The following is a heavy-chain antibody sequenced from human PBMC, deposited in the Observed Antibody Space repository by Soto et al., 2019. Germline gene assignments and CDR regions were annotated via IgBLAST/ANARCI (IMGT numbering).Heavy chain of an antibody. J-gene: IGHJ4*02. CDR3: ATDHDSSGWYGNY. Sequence: ASVKVSCKVSGYTLTELSMHWVRQAPGKGLEWTGGFDPEDGETIYAQKFQGRVTMTEDTSTDTAYMELSSLRSEDTAVYYCATDHDSSGWYGNYWGQGTLVTVSS. CDR2: FDPEDGET. CDR1: GYTLTELS. V-gene: IGHV1-24*01. D-gene: IGHD6-19*01.